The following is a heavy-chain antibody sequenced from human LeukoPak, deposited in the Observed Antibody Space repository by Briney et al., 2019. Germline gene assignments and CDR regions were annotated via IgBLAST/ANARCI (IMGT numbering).Heavy chain of an antibody. Sequence: PGESLKISCKGSGYTFTTYWIGWVRQMPGKGLEWMGIIYPGDSDPRYSPSFQGQVTISADKSISTAYLQWSSLKASDTAIYYCARLLTSGSNIRDWFDPWGQGTLVTVSS. D-gene: IGHD3-16*01. CDR3: ARLLTSGSNIRDWFDP. CDR2: IYPGDSDP. J-gene: IGHJ5*02. CDR1: GYTFTTYW. V-gene: IGHV5-51*01.